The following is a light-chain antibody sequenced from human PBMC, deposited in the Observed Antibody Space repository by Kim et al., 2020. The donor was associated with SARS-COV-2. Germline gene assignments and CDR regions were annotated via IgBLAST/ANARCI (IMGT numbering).Light chain of an antibody. CDR3: QEGYSTSWA. V-gene: IGKV1-39*01. CDR1: QNISNY. Sequence: ESIGDRVTITCRASQNISNYLSWYQHKPGKVPKLLIYDASSLHSGVPSRFSGSGSGTEFTLTISGFQPEDFATYYCQEGYSTSWAFGPGTRVDIK. J-gene: IGKJ1*01. CDR2: DAS.